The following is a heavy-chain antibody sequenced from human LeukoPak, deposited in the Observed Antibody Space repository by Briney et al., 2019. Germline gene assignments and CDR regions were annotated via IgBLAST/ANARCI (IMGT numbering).Heavy chain of an antibody. V-gene: IGHV1-18*01. D-gene: IGHD3-3*01. CDR2: ISAYNGNT. CDR3: ARDLYYDFWSGYYFDY. CDR1: GYTFTSHG. Sequence: ASVKVSCKASGYTFTSHGISWVRQAPGQGLEWMGRISAYNGNTNYAQKLQGRVTMTTDTSTSTAYMELRSLRSDDTAVYYCARDLYYDFWSGYYFDYWGQGTLVTVSS. J-gene: IGHJ4*02.